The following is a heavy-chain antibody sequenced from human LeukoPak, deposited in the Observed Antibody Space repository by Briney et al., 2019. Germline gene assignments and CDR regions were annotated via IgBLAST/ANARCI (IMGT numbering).Heavy chain of an antibody. J-gene: IGHJ4*02. Sequence: GGSLRLSCAASGLTFSSHGMHWVRQAPGKGLEWVAVIWYDGSNKYYVDSVKGRFTISRDNSKNMLYLQMNSLRVEDTAIYYCARMSEIWGQGTLVTVSS. CDR1: GLTFSSHG. V-gene: IGHV3-33*01. CDR3: ARMSEI. CDR2: IWYDGSNK.